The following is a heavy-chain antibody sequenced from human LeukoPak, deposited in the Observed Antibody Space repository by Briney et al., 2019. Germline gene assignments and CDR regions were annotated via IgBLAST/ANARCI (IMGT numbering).Heavy chain of an antibody. J-gene: IGHJ4*02. Sequence: PSETLSLTCTVSGGSISSYYWSWIRQPPGKGLEWIGYIYHSGSTYYNPSLKSRVTISVDTSKNQFSLKLSSVTAADTAVYYCARDLLRGFDYWGQGTLVTVSS. D-gene: IGHD2-15*01. V-gene: IGHV4-59*12. CDR1: GGSISSYY. CDR3: ARDLLRGFDY. CDR2: IYHSGST.